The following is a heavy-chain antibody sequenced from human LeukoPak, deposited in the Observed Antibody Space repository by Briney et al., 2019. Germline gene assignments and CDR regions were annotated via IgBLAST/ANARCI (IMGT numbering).Heavy chain of an antibody. D-gene: IGHD3-22*01. V-gene: IGHV3-21*01. CDR2: VSSSSSYI. Sequence: PGGSLRLSCAASGFSFSSYSMNWVRQALGKGLEWVSSVSSSSSYISYADSAKGRFTISRDNAKKSLYLQMYSLRAEDTAVYYCARDIPRGSGYYFDYWGQGTLVTVSS. CDR1: GFSFSSYS. CDR3: ARDIPRGSGYYFDY. J-gene: IGHJ4*02.